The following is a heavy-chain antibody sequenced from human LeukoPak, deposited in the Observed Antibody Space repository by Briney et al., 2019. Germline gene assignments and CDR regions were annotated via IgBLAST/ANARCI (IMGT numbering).Heavy chain of an antibody. CDR2: IYNSATT. D-gene: IGHD5-24*01. CDR1: GDSIRSHY. Sequence: SETLSLTCTVSGDSIRSHYCAWIRQSPGKGLEWIGHIYNSATTDYNPSFKSRVTISLDTPKKQFSLKMTSVTALDSAVYYCARGGEGYNDDAFEVWGLGTAVTVSS. J-gene: IGHJ3*01. V-gene: IGHV4-59*11. CDR3: ARGGEGYNDDAFEV.